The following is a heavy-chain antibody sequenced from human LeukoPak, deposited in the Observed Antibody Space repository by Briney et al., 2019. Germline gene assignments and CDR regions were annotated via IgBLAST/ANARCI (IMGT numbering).Heavy chain of an antibody. D-gene: IGHD6-13*01. V-gene: IGHV4-34*01. CDR3: ARGILIAAANLYYFDY. CDR1: GFTFSSYA. J-gene: IGHJ4*02. CDR2: INHSGST. Sequence: PGGSLRLSCAASGFTFSSYALSWVRQPPGKGLEWIGEINHSGSTNYNPSLKSRVTISVDTSKNQFSLKLSSVTAADTAVYYCARGILIAAANLYYFDYWGQGTLVTVSS.